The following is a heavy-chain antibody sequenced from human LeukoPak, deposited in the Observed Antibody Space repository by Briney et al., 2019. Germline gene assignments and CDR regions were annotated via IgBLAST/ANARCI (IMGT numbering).Heavy chain of an antibody. D-gene: IGHD3-22*01. J-gene: IGHJ4*02. CDR2: ISYDGSNK. CDR1: GFTFSSYG. Sequence: PGGSLRLSCAASGFTFSSYGMHWVRQAPGKGLEWVAVISYDGSNKYYADSVKGRFTISRDNSKNTLYLQMNSLRAEDTAVYYCAKGAAYYYDSSGYYYFNYWGQGTLVTVSS. CDR3: AKGAAYYYDSSGYYYFNY. V-gene: IGHV3-30*18.